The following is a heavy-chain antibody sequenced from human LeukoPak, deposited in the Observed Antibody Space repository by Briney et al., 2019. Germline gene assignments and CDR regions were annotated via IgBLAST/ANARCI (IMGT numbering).Heavy chain of an antibody. CDR1: GFTFSSYA. CDR3: AKDQPEGISYDSSGYYLSFDY. V-gene: IGHV3-23*01. D-gene: IGHD3-22*01. CDR2: ISGSGGST. J-gene: IGHJ4*02. Sequence: GGSLRLSCAASGFTFSSYAMSWVRQAPGKGLEWVSAISGSGGSTYYADSVKGRFTISRDNSKNTLYLQMNSLRAEDTAVYYCAKDQPEGISYDSSGYYLSFDYWGQGTLVTVSS.